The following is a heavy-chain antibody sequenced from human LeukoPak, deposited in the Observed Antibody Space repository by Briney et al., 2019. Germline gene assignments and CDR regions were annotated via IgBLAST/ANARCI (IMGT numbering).Heavy chain of an antibody. CDR3: ARVGGIAAAFDY. CDR2: MNPNSGNT. D-gene: IGHD6-13*01. Sequence: ASVKVSCEASGYTFTSYDINWVRQATGQGLEWMGWMNPNSGNTGYAQKFQGRVTMTRNTSISTAYMELSSLRSEDTAVYYCARVGGIAAAFDYWGQGTLVTVSS. J-gene: IGHJ4*02. V-gene: IGHV1-8*01. CDR1: GYTFTSYD.